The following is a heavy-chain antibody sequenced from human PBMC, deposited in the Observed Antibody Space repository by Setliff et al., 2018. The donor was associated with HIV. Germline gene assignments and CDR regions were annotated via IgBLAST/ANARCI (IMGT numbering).Heavy chain of an antibody. CDR3: ARAVTRGQIYRWASRPLSSYYMDV. Sequence: GGSLRLSCAASGFTFSSYWMHWVRQAPGKGLVWVSRINTDGTNTNYADSVTGRFTISRDNTKNTLYLQMNSLRVEDTAVYYCARAVTRGQIYRWASRPLSSYYMDVWANGTTVTVSS. CDR2: INTDGTNT. V-gene: IGHV3-74*01. CDR1: GFTFSSYW. J-gene: IGHJ6*03. D-gene: IGHD3-16*02.